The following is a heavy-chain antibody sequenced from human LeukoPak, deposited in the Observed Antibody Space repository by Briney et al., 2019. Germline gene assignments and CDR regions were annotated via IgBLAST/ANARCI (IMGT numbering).Heavy chain of an antibody. D-gene: IGHD3-9*01. CDR2: IRTTAEGAKYA. CDR1: GFSFTDYP. Sequence: GGSLRLSCATSGFSFTDYPMNWVRQAPGKGLEWISNIRTTAEGAKYAYYADSVKGRVTISRDDGKNTLYLHMNSLRDDDTAVYYCATDRRYAFDYWGQGILVPVSS. J-gene: IGHJ4*02. CDR3: ATDRRYAFDY. V-gene: IGHV3-48*02.